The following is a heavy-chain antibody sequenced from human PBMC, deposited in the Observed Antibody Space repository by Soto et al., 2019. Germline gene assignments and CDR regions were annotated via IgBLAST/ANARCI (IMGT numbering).Heavy chain of an antibody. Sequence: QVQLVQSGAEVKKPGASVKVSCKASGYTFTSYDINWVRQATGQGLEWMGWMNPNSGNTGYAQKFQGRVTMTRNTSKSTAYMEPSSLRSEHTTVYYCAREHSSSWRFDYWGQGTLVTVSS. J-gene: IGHJ4*02. CDR2: MNPNSGNT. D-gene: IGHD6-13*01. CDR1: GYTFTSYD. CDR3: AREHSSSWRFDY. V-gene: IGHV1-8*01.